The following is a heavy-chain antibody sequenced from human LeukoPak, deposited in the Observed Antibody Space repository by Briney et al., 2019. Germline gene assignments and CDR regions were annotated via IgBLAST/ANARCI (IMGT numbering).Heavy chain of an antibody. CDR2: INPNSGGT. CDR3: ARGGRYSSGWYGVGYYYYYMDV. CDR1: GYTFTGYY. D-gene: IGHD6-19*01. Sequence: ASVKVSCKASGYTFTGYYMHWVRQAPGQGLEWMGWINPNSGGTNYAQKFQGRVTITRNTSISTAYMELSSLRSEDTAVYYCARGGRYSSGWYGVGYYYYYMDVWGKGTTVTVSS. V-gene: IGHV1-2*02. J-gene: IGHJ6*03.